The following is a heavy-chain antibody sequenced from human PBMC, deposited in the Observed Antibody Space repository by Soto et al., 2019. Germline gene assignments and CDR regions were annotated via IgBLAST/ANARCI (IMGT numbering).Heavy chain of an antibody. CDR1: GFTLSSYA. CDR2: FSGTGGYT. J-gene: IGHJ5*02. Sequence: GGSLRLSCAASGFTLSSYAMSWVRQAPGKGLEWVSTFSGTGGYTYYADSVKGRFTISRDDSRNTLFLHMNSLRAADTAVYYCARGQRALITYGPFDPWGQGTLVTVSS. V-gene: IGHV3-23*01. D-gene: IGHD4-17*01. CDR3: ARGQRALITYGPFDP.